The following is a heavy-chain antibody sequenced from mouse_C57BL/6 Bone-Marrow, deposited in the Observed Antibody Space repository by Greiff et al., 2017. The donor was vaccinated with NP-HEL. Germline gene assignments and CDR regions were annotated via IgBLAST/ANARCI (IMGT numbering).Heavy chain of an antibody. V-gene: IGHV5-4*01. J-gene: IGHJ3*01. Sequence: EVKLEESGGGLVKPGGSLKLSCAASGFTFSSYAMSWVRQTPEKRLEWVATISDGGSYTYYPDNVKGRFTISRDNAKNNLYLQMSHLKSEDTAMYYCARDRGANWDWFAYWGQGTLVTVSA. D-gene: IGHD4-1*01. CDR2: ISDGGSYT. CDR1: GFTFSSYA. CDR3: ARDRGANWDWFAY.